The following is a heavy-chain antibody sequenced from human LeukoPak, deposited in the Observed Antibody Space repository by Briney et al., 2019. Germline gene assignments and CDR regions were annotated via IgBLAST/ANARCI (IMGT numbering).Heavy chain of an antibody. CDR2: ISSSSSHI. J-gene: IGHJ4*02. V-gene: IGHV3-21*01. CDR3: TLGGPIVVLPVGFDY. Sequence: PGGSLRLSCAASGFTFSSFSMNWVRQAPGKGLEWVSSISSSSSHIYYVDSVKGRFTISRDNARKSLFLQMNSLRAEDTAIYYCTLGGPIVVLPVGFDYWGQGTMVTVSS. D-gene: IGHD2-2*01. CDR1: GFTFSSFS.